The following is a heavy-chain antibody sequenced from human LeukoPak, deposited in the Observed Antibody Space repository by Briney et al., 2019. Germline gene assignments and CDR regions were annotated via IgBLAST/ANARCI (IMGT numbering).Heavy chain of an antibody. Sequence: ASVKVSCKASGGTFSSYAIIWVRQAPGQGLEWMGRIIPILGIANYAQKFQGRVTITADKSTSTAYMELSSLRSEDTAVYYCARVPDCSSTSCYSYYYGMDVWGQGTTVTVSS. CDR2: IIPILGIA. V-gene: IGHV1-69*04. J-gene: IGHJ6*02. CDR3: ARVPDCSSTSCYSYYYGMDV. CDR1: GGTFSSYA. D-gene: IGHD2-2*02.